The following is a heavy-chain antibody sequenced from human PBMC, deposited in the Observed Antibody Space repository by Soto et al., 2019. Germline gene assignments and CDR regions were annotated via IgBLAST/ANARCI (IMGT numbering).Heavy chain of an antibody. Sequence: QITLKESGPPLVKPTQTLTLTCTFSGFSLSTSGVGVGWIRQPPGKALEWLALIYWDDDKRYSPSLKSRLTITKDTSKHQVVLTMTNMDPVDTATYYCAHRRRGSSWYLTPNAFDIWGQGTMVTVSS. CDR3: AHRRRGSSWYLTPNAFDI. J-gene: IGHJ3*02. CDR1: GFSLSTSGVG. CDR2: IYWDDDK. D-gene: IGHD6-13*01. V-gene: IGHV2-5*02.